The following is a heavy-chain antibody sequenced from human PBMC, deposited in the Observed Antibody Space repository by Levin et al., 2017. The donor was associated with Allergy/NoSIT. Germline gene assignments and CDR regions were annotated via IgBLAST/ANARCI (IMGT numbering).Heavy chain of an antibody. CDR2: IYYSGST. CDR1: GGSISSGDYY. V-gene: IGHV4-30-4*01. CDR3: ARAQVPAADYGIPSTNFDY. D-gene: IGHD2-2*01. Sequence: SETLSLTCTVSGGSISSGDYYWSWIRQPPGKGLEWIGYIYYSGSTYYNPSLKSRVTISVDTSKNQFSLKLSSVTAADTAVYYCARAQVPAADYGIPSTNFDYWGQGTLVTVSS. J-gene: IGHJ4*02.